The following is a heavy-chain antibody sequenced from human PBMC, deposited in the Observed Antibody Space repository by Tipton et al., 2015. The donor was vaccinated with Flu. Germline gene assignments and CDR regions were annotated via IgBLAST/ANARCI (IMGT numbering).Heavy chain of an antibody. CDR3: ARDRGWPAALDS. Sequence: TLSLTCSVSGDPVSYYYWNWIRQPPGQRLEWIGFIFYTGSTAYNPSLRSRVTISVDRSKNQFSLTLTSLTAADTAVYYCARDRGWPAALDSWGRGIPVTVSS. V-gene: IGHV4-59*02. CDR2: IFYTGST. J-gene: IGHJ4*02. D-gene: IGHD3-10*01. CDR1: GDPVSYYY.